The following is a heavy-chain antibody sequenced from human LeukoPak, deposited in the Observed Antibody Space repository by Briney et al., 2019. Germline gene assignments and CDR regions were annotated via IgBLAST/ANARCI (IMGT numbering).Heavy chain of an antibody. CDR1: GFTFRSHA. Sequence: GGSLRLSCVGSGFTFRSHAMSWVRQAPEKGLEFVSGIYENGGTTYYADSVKGRFSISRDNSKNTLYLQMDSLGGEDTAVYYCAKDFRIGYSAHFDYWGQGALVTVSS. J-gene: IGHJ4*02. CDR3: AKDFRIGYSAHFDY. CDR2: IYENGGTT. D-gene: IGHD2-21*01. V-gene: IGHV3-23*01.